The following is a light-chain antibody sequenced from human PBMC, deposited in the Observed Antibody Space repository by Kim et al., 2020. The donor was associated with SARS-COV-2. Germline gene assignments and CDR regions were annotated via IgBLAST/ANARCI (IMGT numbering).Light chain of an antibody. V-gene: IGKV1-13*02. J-gene: IGKJ1*01. CDR1: QSINSA. CDR3: QQYRIYWT. Sequence: SASVGDRVTITCRASQSINSALAWYQQKPGKAPKLLIYGASSLRSAVPSRFSGSGSGTEFIFTISSLQPDDVATYYCQQYRIYWTFGQGTKVEIK. CDR2: GAS.